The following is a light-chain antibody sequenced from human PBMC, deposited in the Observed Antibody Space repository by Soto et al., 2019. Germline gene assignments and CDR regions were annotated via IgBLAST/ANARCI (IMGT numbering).Light chain of an antibody. CDR2: DTS. CDR3: QQYAEAPWT. Sequence: EIVLTQSPGTLSLSPGETATLSCRASHSVCNNYLAWDQQKPGQTPRLLMYDTSNRATGIPDRFSGSGSGTDFLLTLSRLGPEGFAVYYCQQYAEAPWTFGQGTRVEVK. V-gene: IGKV3-20*01. J-gene: IGKJ1*01. CDR1: HSVCNNY.